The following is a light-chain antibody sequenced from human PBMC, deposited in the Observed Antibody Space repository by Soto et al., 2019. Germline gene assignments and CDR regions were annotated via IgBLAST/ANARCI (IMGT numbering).Light chain of an antibody. CDR3: QTWDTGIVL. J-gene: IGLJ2*01. Sequence: QLVLTQSPSASASVGASVKLTCTLSSGHSNYAIAWHQQLPEKGPRYLMKVNSDGSHSKGDGIPDRFSGSSSVAERYLTISSLQSEDEADYYCQTWDTGIVLFGGGTKLTVL. CDR2: VNSDGSH. V-gene: IGLV4-69*01. CDR1: SGHSNYA.